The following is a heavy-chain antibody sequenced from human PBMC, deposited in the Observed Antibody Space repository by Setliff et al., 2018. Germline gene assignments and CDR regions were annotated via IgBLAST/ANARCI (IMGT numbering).Heavy chain of an antibody. D-gene: IGHD3-22*01. CDR1: GYTFTNHY. CDR3: ARGYYDSYARYYVVGDY. Sequence: ASVKVSCKASGYTFTNHYMHWVRQAPGQGLEWMGMINPGGGSTTYAQKFQGRVTMTRDTSTSTVYMELSSLRTVDTAVYYCARGYYDSYARYYVVGDYWGQGTPVTVSS. CDR2: INPGGGST. J-gene: IGHJ4*02. V-gene: IGHV1-46*01.